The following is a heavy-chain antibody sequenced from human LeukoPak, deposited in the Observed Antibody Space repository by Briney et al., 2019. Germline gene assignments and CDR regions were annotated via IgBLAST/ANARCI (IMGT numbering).Heavy chain of an antibody. D-gene: IGHD2-2*01. J-gene: IGHJ4*02. CDR1: GFTFSDYW. Sequence: GGSLRLSCAASGFTFSDYWMSWVRQAPGKGLEWVANIKQDGSEKYYVDSVRGRFITSRDNAKNSLYLQMNSLRAEDTAVYYCARDPYCGSDSCYYLYWGQGTLVTVSS. CDR2: IKQDGSEK. V-gene: IGHV3-7*01. CDR3: ARDPYCGSDSCYYLY.